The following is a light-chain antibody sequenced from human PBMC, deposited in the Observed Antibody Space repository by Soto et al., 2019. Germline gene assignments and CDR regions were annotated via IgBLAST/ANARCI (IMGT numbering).Light chain of an antibody. J-gene: IGKJ1*01. CDR2: GAS. Sequence: EIVLTQSPGTLSLSPGERATLSCRASQSVSSSYLAWYQQKPGQAPSPLIYGASSRAIGIPDRFSGSGSGTDFTLPISRLEREDFAVYYCQQYGSSPWTFGQGTKVEIK. CDR3: QQYGSSPWT. V-gene: IGKV3-20*01. CDR1: QSVSSSY.